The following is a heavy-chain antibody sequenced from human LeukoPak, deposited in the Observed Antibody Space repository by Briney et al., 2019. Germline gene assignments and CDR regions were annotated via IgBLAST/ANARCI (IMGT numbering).Heavy chain of an antibody. D-gene: IGHD2-2*01. CDR3: ARATQRYCSATTCFPYWFDP. Sequence: SETLSLTCTVSGGSISSYYWSWIRQPPGKGLEWIGYIYTSGSPNYSPPLKSRVTISVDASKNQFPLMLTSVTAADTAVYYCARATQRYCSATTCFPYWFDPWGQGTLVTVPS. CDR2: IYTSGSP. J-gene: IGHJ5*02. CDR1: GGSISSYY. V-gene: IGHV4-4*09.